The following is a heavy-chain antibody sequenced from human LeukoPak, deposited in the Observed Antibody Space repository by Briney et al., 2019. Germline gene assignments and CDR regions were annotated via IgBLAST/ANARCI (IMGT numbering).Heavy chain of an antibody. V-gene: IGHV4-59*01. CDR2: IYYSGST. CDR3: ARESPAMATFDY. CDR1: GGPISSYY. Sequence: ASETLSLTCTVSGGPISSYYWSWIRQPPGKGLEWIGYIYYSGSTNYNPSLKSRVTISVDTSKNQFSLKLSSVTAADTAVYYCARESPAMATFDYWGQGTLVTVSS. D-gene: IGHD5-18*01. J-gene: IGHJ4*02.